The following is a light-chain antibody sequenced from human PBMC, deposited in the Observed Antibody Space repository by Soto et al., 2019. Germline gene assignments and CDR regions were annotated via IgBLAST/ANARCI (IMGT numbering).Light chain of an antibody. CDR2: GAS. Sequence: EIVLTQSPGTLSLSPGERATLSCRASQSVSRRYLAWYQQKPGQAPRLLIYGASSRATGIPDRFNGDGSGTDFTLTISRLEPEDFAEYHCQQYNNWPQTFGQGTKVDI. CDR3: QQYNNWPQT. V-gene: IGKV3-20*01. CDR1: QSVSRRY. J-gene: IGKJ1*01.